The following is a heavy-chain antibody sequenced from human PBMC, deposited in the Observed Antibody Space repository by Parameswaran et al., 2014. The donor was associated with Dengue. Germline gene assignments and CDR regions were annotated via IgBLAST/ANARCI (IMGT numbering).Heavy chain of an antibody. CDR3: ARDGFYSSSWRGYYYGMDV. Sequence: VRQMPGKGLEWVSVIYSGGSTYYADSVKGRFTISKHNSKNTLYLQMNSLRAEDTAVYYCARDGFYSSSWRGYYYGMDVWGQGTTVTVSS. J-gene: IGHJ6*02. V-gene: IGHV3-53*04. D-gene: IGHD6-13*01. CDR2: IYSGGST.